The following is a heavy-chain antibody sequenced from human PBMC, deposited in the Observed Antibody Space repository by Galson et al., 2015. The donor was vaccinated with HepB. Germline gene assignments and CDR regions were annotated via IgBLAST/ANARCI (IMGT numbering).Heavy chain of an antibody. D-gene: IGHD3-22*01. CDR2: ITTSAGDT. CDR1: GFTLHSNA. J-gene: IGHJ5*01. CDR3: AKDNRSGWSES. Sequence: SLRLSCAASGFTLHSNAMSWVRQAPGKGLGWVSQITTSAGDTHYADSVKGRFTISRDSFKNILYLQMNSLRVEDTAVYYCAKDNRSGWSESWGQGTQVIVSS. V-gene: IGHV3-23*01.